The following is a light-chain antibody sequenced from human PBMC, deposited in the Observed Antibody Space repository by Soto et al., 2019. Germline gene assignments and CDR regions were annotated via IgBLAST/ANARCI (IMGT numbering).Light chain of an antibody. V-gene: IGLV1-40*01. J-gene: IGLJ3*02. Sequence: QGVLTQPPSVSGAPGQRVTISCTGSSSNIGAGYDVHWYQQLPGTAPKLLIFVNSNRPSGVPDRFSGSKSGTSASLAITGLQAEDEADYYCQSYDRSLDRVFGGGTKLTVL. CDR3: QSYDRSLDRV. CDR1: SSNIGAGYD. CDR2: VNS.